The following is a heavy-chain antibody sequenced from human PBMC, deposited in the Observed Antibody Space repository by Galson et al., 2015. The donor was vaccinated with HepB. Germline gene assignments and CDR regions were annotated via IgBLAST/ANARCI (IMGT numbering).Heavy chain of an antibody. D-gene: IGHD6-19*01. CDR3: ASHATSAWYSVRWDS. Sequence: SVKVSCKASGYTFTHYAINWVRQAPGQGLEWMGWINTNTGNPTYALDFTGRFLFSFDTSVNTAYLQITRLKAEDTAVYYCASHATSAWYSVRWDSWGQGTLITVSS. V-gene: IGHV7-4-1*02. CDR1: GYTFTHYA. CDR2: INTNTGNP. J-gene: IGHJ5*01.